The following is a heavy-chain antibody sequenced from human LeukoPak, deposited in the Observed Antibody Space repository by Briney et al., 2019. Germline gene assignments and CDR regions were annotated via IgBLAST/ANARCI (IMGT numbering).Heavy chain of an antibody. D-gene: IGHD2-2*01. Sequence: GGSLRLSCAASGFTFSSYSMNWVRQAPGKGLEWVSSISSNSSYIYYADSVKGRFTISRDNAKNSLYLQMNSLRAEDTAAYYCARGGGYCSSTSCDGYWGQGTLVTVSS. CDR1: GFTFSSYS. V-gene: IGHV3-21*01. J-gene: IGHJ4*02. CDR2: ISSNSSYI. CDR3: ARGGGYCSSTSCDGY.